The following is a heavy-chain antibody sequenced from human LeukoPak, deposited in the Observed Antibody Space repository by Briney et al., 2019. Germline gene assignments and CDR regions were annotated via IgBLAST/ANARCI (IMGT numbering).Heavy chain of an antibody. Sequence: ASVKVSCKASGYTFTSYYMHWVRQAPGQGLEWMGIINPSGGSTSYAQKFQGRVTMTRDTSTSTVYMELSSLRSEDTAVYYCARGASKIFGVVMSYFDYWGQGTLVTVSS. CDR3: ARGASKIFGVVMSYFDY. V-gene: IGHV1-46*01. CDR1: GYTFTSYY. D-gene: IGHD3-3*01. CDR2: INPSGGST. J-gene: IGHJ4*02.